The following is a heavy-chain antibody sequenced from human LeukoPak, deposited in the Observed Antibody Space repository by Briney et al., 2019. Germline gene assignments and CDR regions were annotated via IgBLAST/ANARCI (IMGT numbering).Heavy chain of an antibody. Sequence: GGSRRLSCVASGITFRSSSMHWLRQAPGKGLEWLAFIRFDGSTKYYADSVKGRFTVSRDNSKSTLYLQMNSLRAEDKAVYYCAQPDFWGQGTLVTVSS. CDR2: IRFDGSTK. V-gene: IGHV3-30*02. J-gene: IGHJ4*02. CDR1: GITFRSSS. CDR3: AQPDF.